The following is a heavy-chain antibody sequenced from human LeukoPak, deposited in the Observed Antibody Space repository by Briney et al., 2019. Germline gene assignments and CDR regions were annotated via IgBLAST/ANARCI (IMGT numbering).Heavy chain of an antibody. CDR1: GFTFSSYG. D-gene: IGHD3-9*01. CDR2: IWYDGSNK. V-gene: IGHV3-33*01. Sequence: GGSLRLSCAASGFTFSSYGMHWVRRAPGKGLEWVAVIWYDGSNKYYADSVKGRFTISRDNSKNTLYLQMNSLRAEDTAVYYCARDLANYDILTGSDYWGQGTLVTVSS. J-gene: IGHJ4*02. CDR3: ARDLANYDILTGSDY.